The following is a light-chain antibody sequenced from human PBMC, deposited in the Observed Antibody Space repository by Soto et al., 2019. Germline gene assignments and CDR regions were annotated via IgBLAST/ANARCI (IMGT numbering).Light chain of an antibody. CDR3: SSYTTSSTRV. V-gene: IGLV2-11*01. J-gene: IGLJ1*01. CDR2: DVS. CDR1: SSDVGGYNY. Sequence: QSALTQPRSVSGSPGQSVTISCTGTSSDVGGYNYVSWYQQHPGKAPKLIIFDVSKRPSGVPDRFSGSKSGNTASLTISGLQAEDEANYYCSSYTTSSTRVFGTGTKVTVL.